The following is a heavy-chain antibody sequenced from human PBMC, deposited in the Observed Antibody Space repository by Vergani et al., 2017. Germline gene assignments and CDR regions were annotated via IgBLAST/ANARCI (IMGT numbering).Heavy chain of an antibody. CDR3: ARDCTSGGCPDNYGMDV. D-gene: IGHD2-8*01. CDR1: GFTFSDFS. CDR2: IGSSGPYI. V-gene: IGHV3-21*06. J-gene: IGHJ6*02. Sequence: VQLVESGGGLVKPGGSLRLSCAASGFTFSDFSMSWVRQAPGKGLEWVAFIGSSGPYINYADSVKGRFIISRDNTNNSLFLQLRSLRAEDAAVYYCARDCTSGGCPDNYGMDVWGQRTLVTVSS.